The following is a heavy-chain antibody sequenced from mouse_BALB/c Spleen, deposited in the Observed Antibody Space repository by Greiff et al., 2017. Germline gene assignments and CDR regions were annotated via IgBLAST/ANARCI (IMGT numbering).Heavy chain of an antibody. V-gene: IGHV1-15*01. D-gene: IGHD2-3*01. Sequence: VQLQQSGAELVRPGASVTLSCKASGYTFTDYEMHWVKQTPVHGLEWIGAIDPETGGTAYNQKFKGKATLTADKSSSTAYMELRSLTSEDSAVYYCTRSGFYDGYSYYAMDYWGQGTSVTVSS. CDR2: IDPETGGT. CDR1: GYTFTDYE. CDR3: TRSGFYDGYSYYAMDY. J-gene: IGHJ4*01.